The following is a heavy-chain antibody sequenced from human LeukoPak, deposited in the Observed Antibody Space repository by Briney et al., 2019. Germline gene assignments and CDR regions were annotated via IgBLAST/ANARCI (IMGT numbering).Heavy chain of an antibody. D-gene: IGHD2-2*03. J-gene: IGHJ5*02. CDR2: ISSSSSYI. V-gene: IGHV3-21*01. CDR3: AREFGYCSSTSCPEIWFDP. CDR1: GFTFSSYS. Sequence: KPGGSLRLSCAASGFTFSSYSMNWLRQAPGKGLEWVSSISSSSSYIYYADSVKGRFTISRDNAKTSLYLQMNSLRAEDTAVYYCAREFGYCSSTSCPEIWFDPWGQGTLVTVSS.